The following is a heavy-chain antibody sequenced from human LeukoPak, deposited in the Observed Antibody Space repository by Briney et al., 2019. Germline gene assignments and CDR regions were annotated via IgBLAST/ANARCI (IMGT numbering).Heavy chain of an antibody. CDR3: ATHPGGLQSGFDN. CDR1: GYRFPCFW. Sequence: GESLNISCQGPGYRFPCFWIGWVRPMPGKGLEYMGIIHPGDSDTRYSPPFQGQVTISVDRSSSTAYIQWSRLKASDTAMYYCATHPGGLQSGFDNWGQGTLVSVSS. CDR2: IHPGDSDT. V-gene: IGHV5-51*01. J-gene: IGHJ4*02. D-gene: IGHD5-24*01.